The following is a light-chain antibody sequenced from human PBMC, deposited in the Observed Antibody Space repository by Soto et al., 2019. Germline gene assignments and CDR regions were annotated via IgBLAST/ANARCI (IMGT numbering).Light chain of an antibody. CDR1: SSDVGAYNF. Sequence: QSALTQPASVSGSPGQSITISCTGTSSDVGAYNFVSWYQQHPGKAPKLVIYYVTNRPSGVSNRFSGSKSGNTASLTISGLQAEDEADYYCSSYTTSNTGVFGTGTQLTVL. CDR3: SSYTTSNTGV. J-gene: IGLJ1*01. V-gene: IGLV2-14*03. CDR2: YVT.